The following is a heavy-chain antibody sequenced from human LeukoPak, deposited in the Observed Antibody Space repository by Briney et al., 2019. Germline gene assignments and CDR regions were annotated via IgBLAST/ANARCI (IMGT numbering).Heavy chain of an antibody. J-gene: IGHJ4*02. V-gene: IGHV1-69*06. Sequence: ASVKVSCKASGGTFSSYAISWVRQAPGQGLEWMGGIIPIFGTANYAPKFQGRVTITADKSTSTAYMELSSLRSEDTAVYNCARVQGQWLAYSHFDYWGQGTLVTVSS. D-gene: IGHD6-19*01. CDR3: ARVQGQWLAYSHFDY. CDR2: IIPIFGTA. CDR1: GGTFSSYA.